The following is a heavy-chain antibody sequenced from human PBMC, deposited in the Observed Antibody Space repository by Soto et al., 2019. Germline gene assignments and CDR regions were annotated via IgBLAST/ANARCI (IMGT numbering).Heavy chain of an antibody. CDR2: ISGSGGST. J-gene: IGHJ4*02. Sequence: PGGALRLSCAASGFTFSSYAMSWVRQAPGKGLEWVSAISGSGGSTYYADSVKGRFTISRDNSKNTLYLQMNSLRAEDTAVYYCAKVHITYYYDSSGYPIDYWGQGTLVTVSS. V-gene: IGHV3-23*01. CDR1: GFTFSSYA. D-gene: IGHD3-22*01. CDR3: AKVHITYYYDSSGYPIDY.